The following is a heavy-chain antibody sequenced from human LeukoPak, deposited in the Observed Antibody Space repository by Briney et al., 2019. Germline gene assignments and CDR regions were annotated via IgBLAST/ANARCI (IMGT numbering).Heavy chain of an antibody. CDR2: VDPEDGET. J-gene: IGHJ6*03. CDR3: ATDRSGGTAMVRRYYYYMDV. D-gene: IGHD5-18*01. Sequence: GATVKISCKVSGYTFTDYYMHWVQQAPGKGLEWMGLVDPEDGETIYAEKFQGRVTITADTSTDTAYKELSSLRSEDTAVYYCATDRSGGTAMVRRYYYYMDVWGKGTTVTVSS. CDR1: GYTFTDYY. V-gene: IGHV1-69-2*01.